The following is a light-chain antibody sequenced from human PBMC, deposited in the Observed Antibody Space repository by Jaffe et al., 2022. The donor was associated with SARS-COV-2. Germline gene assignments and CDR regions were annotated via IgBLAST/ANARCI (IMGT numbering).Light chain of an antibody. CDR1: QSLLYSNGYNY. J-gene: IGKJ2*01. CDR3: MQVLQPPYT. CDR2: LGS. V-gene: IGKV2-28*01. Sequence: DIVMTQSPLSLPVTPGEPASISCRSSQSLLYSNGYNYLDWYLQKPGQSPQLLIYLGSSRASGVPDRFSGSGSGTDFTLKISRVEAEDVGVYYCMQVLQPPYTFGQGTKLELK.